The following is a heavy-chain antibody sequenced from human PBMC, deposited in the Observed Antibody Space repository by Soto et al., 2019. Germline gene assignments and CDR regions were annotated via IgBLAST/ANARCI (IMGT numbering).Heavy chain of an antibody. V-gene: IGHV3-15*01. CDR1: GFTLSDHY. J-gene: IGHJ5*02. CDR3: TTDLWRIAVVVGSTGYFNP. D-gene: IGHD2-15*01. CDR2: IKSKSDGGTT. Sequence: LRLSCEGSGFTLSDHYMDWVRQAPGKGLDWVGRIKSKSDGGTTEYAAPVRGRFTISRDDSKNTLYLQMNSLKTEDTAVYYCTTDLWRIAVVVGSTGYFNPWGQGTPVTVSS.